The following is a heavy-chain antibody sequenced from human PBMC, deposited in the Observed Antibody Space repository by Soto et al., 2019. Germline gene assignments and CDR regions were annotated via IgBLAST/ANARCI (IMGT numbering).Heavy chain of an antibody. V-gene: IGHV1-69*12. CDR2: IVPMFGTA. CDR3: ARDGDPGYAFWSGPLGGGRFDP. CDR1: GGTFGNTA. Sequence: QVQLVQSGAEVKKPGSSVNVSCKTSGGTFGNTAVTWVRQAPGQGLEWMGGIVPMFGTANYAQKFQGRVTITADESTNTAYMELRSRRSDYTAVYYCARDGDPGYAFWSGPLGGGRFDPWGRGTLVTVSS. D-gene: IGHD3-3*01. J-gene: IGHJ5*02.